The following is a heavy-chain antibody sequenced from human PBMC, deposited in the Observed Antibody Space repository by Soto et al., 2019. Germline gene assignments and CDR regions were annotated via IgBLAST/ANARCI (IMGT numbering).Heavy chain of an antibody. CDR3: ARDRDSGSYDGWFDP. Sequence: QVQLVQSGAEVKKPGSSVKVSCKASGGTFSSYAISWVRQAPGQGLEWMGGIIPIFGTAIYAQKFQGRVTNTADKSTRTAYMELSSLRSEDTAVYYWARDRDSGSYDGWFDPWGQGTLVTVSS. D-gene: IGHD1-26*01. CDR1: GGTFSSYA. V-gene: IGHV1-69*06. CDR2: IIPIFGTA. J-gene: IGHJ5*02.